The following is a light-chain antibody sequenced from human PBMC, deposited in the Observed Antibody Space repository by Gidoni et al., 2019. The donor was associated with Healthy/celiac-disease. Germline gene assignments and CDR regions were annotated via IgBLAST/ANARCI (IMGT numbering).Light chain of an antibody. J-gene: IGLJ2*01. CDR1: KLGDKY. V-gene: IGLV3-1*01. CDR2: QDS. CDR3: QAWDSRHVV. Sequence: SYELTQPPSVSVPPGQPASITCSGDKLGDKYACWYQQKPGQSPVLVIYQDSKRPSGIPERFSGSNSGNTATLTISGTQAMDEADYYCQAWDSRHVVFGGGTKLTVL.